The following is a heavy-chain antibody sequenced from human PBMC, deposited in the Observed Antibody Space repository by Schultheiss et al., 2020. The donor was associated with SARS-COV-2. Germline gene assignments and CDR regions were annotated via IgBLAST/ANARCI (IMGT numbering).Heavy chain of an antibody. Sequence: GESLKISCKASGYSFTNYWIGWVRQMPGKGLEWMGIIYPGDSDTRYSPSFQGQVTISADNSISTAYLQWTSLQASDTAMYYCARSTVTRRDLYYYYYYMDVWGKGTTVTVSS. CDR2: IYPGDSDT. CDR3: ARSTVTRRDLYYYYYYMDV. V-gene: IGHV5-51*01. D-gene: IGHD4-17*01. CDR1: GYSFTNYW. J-gene: IGHJ6*03.